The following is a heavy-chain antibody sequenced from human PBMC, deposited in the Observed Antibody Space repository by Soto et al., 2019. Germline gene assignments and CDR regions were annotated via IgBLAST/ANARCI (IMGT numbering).Heavy chain of an antibody. J-gene: IGHJ4*02. D-gene: IGHD3-10*01. V-gene: IGHV4-34*01. CDR3: ERGRRRPYGSGSYYIDY. CDR1: GGSFSGYY. CDR2: INHSGST. Sequence: SETLSLTCAVYGGSFSGYYWSWIRQPPGKGLEWIGEINHSGSTNYNPSLKSRVTISVDTSKNQFSLKLSSVTAADTAVYYCERGRRRPYGSGSYYIDYWGQGTLVTVSS.